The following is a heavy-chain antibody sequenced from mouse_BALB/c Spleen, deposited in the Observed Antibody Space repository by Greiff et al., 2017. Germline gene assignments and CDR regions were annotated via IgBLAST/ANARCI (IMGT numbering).Heavy chain of an antibody. D-gene: IGHD3-2*01. CDR3: ARSRGTARATAWFAY. Sequence: EVQLQQSGPELVKPGASVKVSCKASGYAFTSYNMYWVKQSHGKSLEWIGYIHPYNGGTSYNQKFKGKATLTVDKSSSTAYMHLNSLTSEDSAVYYCARSRGTARATAWFAYWGQGTLVTVSA. J-gene: IGHJ3*01. CDR1: GYAFTSYN. V-gene: IGHV1S135*01. CDR2: IHPYNGGT.